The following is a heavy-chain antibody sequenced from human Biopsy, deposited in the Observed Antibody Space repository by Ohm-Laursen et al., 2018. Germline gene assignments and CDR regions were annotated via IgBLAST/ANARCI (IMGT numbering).Heavy chain of an antibody. D-gene: IGHD3-22*01. CDR3: VRGVDYYDPYHYYALGV. CDR1: GESFNGYY. J-gene: IGHJ6*02. V-gene: IGHV4-34*01. Sequence: SDTLSLTCAVYGESFNGYYWSWIRRTPGKGLEWIGEINHSGRTNYNPSLKSRVTISVDTSKNQFSLKVRSVTAADTAVYYCVRGVDYYDPYHYYALGVWGQGTTVTVS. CDR2: INHSGRT.